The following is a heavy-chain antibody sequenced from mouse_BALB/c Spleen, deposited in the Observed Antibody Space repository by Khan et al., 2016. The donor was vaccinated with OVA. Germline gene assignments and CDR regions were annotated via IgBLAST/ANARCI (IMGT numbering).Heavy chain of an antibody. D-gene: IGHD1-1*01. CDR1: GFTFSSYS. CDR2: ITSGGSYT. V-gene: IGHV5-6-4*01. Sequence: EVQLQESGGGLVKPGGSLRLSCAASGFTFSSYSMSWVRQTPEKRLEWVATITSGGSYTYYPDSVQGRFTISRDNAKNTLYLQMSSLKSEDTAIYYCTRDRNYYGSSFYVDYWGQGTTLTVSS. J-gene: IGHJ2*01. CDR3: TRDRNYYGSSFYVDY.